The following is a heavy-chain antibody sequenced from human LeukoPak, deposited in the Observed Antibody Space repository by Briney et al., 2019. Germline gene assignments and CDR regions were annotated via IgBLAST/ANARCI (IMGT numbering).Heavy chain of an antibody. D-gene: IGHD5-24*01. Sequence: GGSLRLSCAASGFTVSSNYMSWVRQAPGKGLEWVSVIYSGGSTNYADSVKGRFTISRDNSKNTLYLQMNSLRAEDTAVYYCARAEKATIFDYWGQGTLVTVSS. J-gene: IGHJ4*02. CDR2: IYSGGST. CDR3: ARAEKATIFDY. CDR1: GFTVSSNY. V-gene: IGHV3-53*01.